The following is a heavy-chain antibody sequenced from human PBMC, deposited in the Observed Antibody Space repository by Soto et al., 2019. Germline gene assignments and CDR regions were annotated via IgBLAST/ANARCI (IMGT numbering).Heavy chain of an antibody. CDR1: GDSLRRGFHH. CDR3: ARGTVYSCPNDKCGFFFDH. Sequence: QVQLQESGSGLLKPSQTLSLDCSVSGDSLRRGFHHWSWIRQTPGKGLQLIGYIDTNGDTHYDPSLRNRLNMSIVTTESRFSLKVTSVTAADTAVYYCARGTVYSCPNDKCGFFFDHWCQGALVTVTS. CDR2: IDTNGDT. J-gene: IGHJ4*02. D-gene: IGHD6-25*01. V-gene: IGHV4-31*03.